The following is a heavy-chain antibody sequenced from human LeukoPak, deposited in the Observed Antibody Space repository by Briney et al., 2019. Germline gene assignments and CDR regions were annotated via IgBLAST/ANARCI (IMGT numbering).Heavy chain of an antibody. Sequence: PSETLSLTCTVSGGSISSSSYYWGWIRQPPEKGLEWIGSIYYSGSTYYNPSLKSRVTISVDTSKIQISLKLNSVTAADTAVYYCARLRDYYYNYMDVWGKGTTVTISS. J-gene: IGHJ6*03. CDR2: IYYSGST. CDR3: ARLRDYYYNYMDV. CDR1: GGSISSSSYY. V-gene: IGHV4-39*01.